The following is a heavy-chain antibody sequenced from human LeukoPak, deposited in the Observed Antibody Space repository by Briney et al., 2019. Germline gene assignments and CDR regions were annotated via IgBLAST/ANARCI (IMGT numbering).Heavy chain of an antibody. V-gene: IGHV1-69*05. D-gene: IGHD4-17*01. CDR2: IIPIFGTA. CDR3: AREHGDYIGGVRMFDP. Sequence: GASVKVSCKASGGTFSSYAISWVRQAPGQGLEWMGGIIPIFGTANYAQKFQGRVTITTDGSTSTAYMELSSLRSEDTAVYYCAREHGDYIGGVRMFDPWGQGTLVTVSS. CDR1: GGTFSSYA. J-gene: IGHJ5*02.